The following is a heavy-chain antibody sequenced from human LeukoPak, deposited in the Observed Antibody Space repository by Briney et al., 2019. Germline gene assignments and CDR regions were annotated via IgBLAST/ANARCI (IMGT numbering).Heavy chain of an antibody. CDR1: GFTFSTYA. D-gene: IGHD1-14*01. CDR3: ARGRRPNPLYHRMDV. Sequence: PGGSLRLSCAASGFTFSTYAMHWVRQAPGKGLEYVSVISSNGGSTYYANSVKGRFTISRDNSKNTLYLQMGSLRAEDMAVYHCARGRRPNPLYHRMDVWGQGTTVTVCS. J-gene: IGHJ6*01. CDR2: ISSNGGST. V-gene: IGHV3-64*01.